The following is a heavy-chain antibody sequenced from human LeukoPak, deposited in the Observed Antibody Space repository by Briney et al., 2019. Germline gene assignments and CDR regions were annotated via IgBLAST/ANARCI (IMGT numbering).Heavy chain of an antibody. CDR2: INPNSGGT. V-gene: IGHV1-2*02. CDR1: GYTFTGYY. Sequence: ASVKVSCKASGYTFTGYYMHWVRQAPGQGLEWMGWINPNSGGTNYAQKFQGRVTMTRDTSISTAYMELSRLRSDDTAVYYCATDKDLPVGAFDIWGQGTMVTVSS. D-gene: IGHD4-23*01. J-gene: IGHJ3*02. CDR3: ATDKDLPVGAFDI.